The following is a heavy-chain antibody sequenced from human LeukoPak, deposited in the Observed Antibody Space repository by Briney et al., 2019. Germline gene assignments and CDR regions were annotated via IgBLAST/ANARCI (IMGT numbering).Heavy chain of an antibody. CDR1: GYTSTDYY. J-gene: IGHJ4*02. D-gene: IGHD6-13*01. CDR3: AREEVIAAAGPTLDY. CDR2: INPNSGGT. Sequence: ASVKVSCTASGYTSTDYYMHWVRQAPGQGLEWMGWINPNSGGTNYAQKFQGRVTMTRDTSISTAYMELSRLRSDDTAVFYCAREEVIAAAGPTLDYWGQGALVTVSS. V-gene: IGHV1-2*02.